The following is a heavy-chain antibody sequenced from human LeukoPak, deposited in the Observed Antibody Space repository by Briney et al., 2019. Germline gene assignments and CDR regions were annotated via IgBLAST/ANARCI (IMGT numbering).Heavy chain of an antibody. CDR1: GFTFSGSA. CDR3: TRHAPTTPGGYYYYYYMDV. Sequence: PGGSLRLSCAASGFTFSGSAMHWVRQASGKGLEWVGRIRSKANSYATAYGASVKGRFTISRDDSKNTAYLQMNSLKTEDTAVYYCTRHAPTTPGGYYYYYYMDVWGKGTTVTVSS. D-gene: IGHD1-7*01. CDR2: IRSKANSYAT. J-gene: IGHJ6*03. V-gene: IGHV3-73*01.